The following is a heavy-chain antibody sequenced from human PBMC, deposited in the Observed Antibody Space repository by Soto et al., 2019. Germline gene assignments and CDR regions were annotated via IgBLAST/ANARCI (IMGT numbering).Heavy chain of an antibody. CDR3: XGYGGNSV. CDR2: IYGGGDK. CDR1: GFTVSDNH. Sequence: EIQLVESGGGLTQPGGSLRLSCAVSGFTVSDNHVTWVRQATGKGLEWVSVIYGGGDKYYADSVKGRFTISRDNSKNTVALQMNSLRADDAAXXXXXGYGGNSVWGQGTQVIVSS. D-gene: IGHD4-17*01. J-gene: IGHJ4*02. V-gene: IGHV3-53*01.